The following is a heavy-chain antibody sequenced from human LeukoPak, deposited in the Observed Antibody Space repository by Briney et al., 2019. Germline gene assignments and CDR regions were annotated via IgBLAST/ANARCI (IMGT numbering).Heavy chain of an antibody. D-gene: IGHD6-13*01. CDR2: ISGSGSTK. CDR1: GFTFSSYE. V-gene: IGHV3-48*03. CDR3: ARKGSSWYYFDY. Sequence: PGGSLRLSCAASGFTFSSYEMNWVRQAPGQGLEWVSYISGSGSTKYYADSVKGRFTISRDNAKNSLYLQMNSLRAEDTAVYYCARKGSSWYYFDYWGQGTLVTVSS. J-gene: IGHJ4*02.